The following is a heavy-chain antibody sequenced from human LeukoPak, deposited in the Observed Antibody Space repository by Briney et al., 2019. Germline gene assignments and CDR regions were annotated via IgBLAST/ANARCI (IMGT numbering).Heavy chain of an antibody. CDR1: GYSISSGYY. V-gene: IGHV4-38-2*01. D-gene: IGHD3-22*01. J-gene: IGHJ5*02. CDR3: ARRAYYYDSSGYYYSEWFDP. CDR2: IYHSGST. Sequence: SETLSLTCAVSGYSISSGYYWGWIRQPPGKGLEWIGSIYHSGSTYYNPSLKSRVTISVDTSKSQFSLKLSSVTAADTAVYYCARRAYYYDSSGYYYSEWFDPWGQGTLVTVSS.